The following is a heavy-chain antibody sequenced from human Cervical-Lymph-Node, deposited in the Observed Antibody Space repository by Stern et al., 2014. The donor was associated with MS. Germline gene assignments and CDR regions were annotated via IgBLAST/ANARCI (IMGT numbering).Heavy chain of an antibody. D-gene: IGHD2-15*01. CDR2: IYCVDNK. CDR3: AHSRVKYCRGGTCYSSLFDY. V-gene: IGHV2-5*02. CDR1: GFSVATAGVG. Sequence: QVTLRESGPTLVKPTQTVTLTCTLSGFSVATAGVGVGWIRQPPGKALEWLALIYCVDNKLYSPSLKNRLTIIKDTSKNQVVLTMTNVDPVDTATYYCAHSRVKYCRGGTCYSSLFDYWGQGTLVTVSS. J-gene: IGHJ4*02.